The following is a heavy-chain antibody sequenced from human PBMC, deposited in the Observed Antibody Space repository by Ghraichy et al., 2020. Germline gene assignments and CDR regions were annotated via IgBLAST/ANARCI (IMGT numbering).Heavy chain of an antibody. CDR1: GGSINSGDYW. J-gene: IGHJ4*02. V-gene: IGHV4-30-4*08. CDR2: IYYSGTT. CDR3: VSKLATSSSFDY. D-gene: IGHD1-1*01. Sequence: SQTLSLTCTVSGGSINSGDYWWTWIRQPPGKGLEWVGYIYYSGTTYSNPSLESLVTMSVDTSQNQFSLKLTSVTAADTAVYYCVSKLATSSSFDYWGQGTLVTVSS.